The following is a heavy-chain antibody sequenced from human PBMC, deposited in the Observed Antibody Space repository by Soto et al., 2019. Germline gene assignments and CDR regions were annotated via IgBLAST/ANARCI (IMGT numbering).Heavy chain of an antibody. Sequence: QVQLVQSGAEVKKPGSSVKVSCKASGGTFSSYAISWVRQAPGQGLEWMGGIIPIFGTANYAQKFQGRVTIXAXXSRSTAYMELSSLRSEDTAVYYCETTRSPHTAMDNWGQGTLVTVSS. J-gene: IGHJ4*02. V-gene: IGHV1-69*12. CDR1: GGTFSSYA. D-gene: IGHD5-18*01. CDR2: IIPIFGTA. CDR3: ETTRSPHTAMDN.